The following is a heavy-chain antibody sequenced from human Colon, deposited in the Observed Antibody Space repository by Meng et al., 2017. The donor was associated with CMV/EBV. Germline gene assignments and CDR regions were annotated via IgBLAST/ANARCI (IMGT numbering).Heavy chain of an antibody. CDR2: IKQDGSEK. V-gene: IGHV3-7*01. J-gene: IGHJ4*02. D-gene: IGHD1-26*01. Sequence: GGSLRLSCAASGFTLRNYWMSWVRQAPGKGPEWVANIKQDGSEKYYVDSVKGRFTISRDDAQNSLYLQMNSLRGEDTAVYYCARGLGAPDYWGQGTLVTVSS. CDR1: GFTLRNYW. CDR3: ARGLGAPDY.